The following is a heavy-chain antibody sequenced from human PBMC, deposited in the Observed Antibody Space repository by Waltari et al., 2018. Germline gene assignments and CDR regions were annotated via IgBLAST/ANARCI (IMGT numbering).Heavy chain of an antibody. CDR1: GFTFINYA. D-gene: IGHD6-13*01. CDR3: AKEGFSSSWYTWFDS. Sequence: EVQLVESGGGLEQVGGSLKLSCVASGFTFINYAMSWVRQAPGKGLQLVSAISGSGVATYYADSVKGRFTISRDNSKNTLYLQINSLRAEDAAVYFCAKEGFSSSWYTWFDSWGQGTLVTVSS. V-gene: IGHV3-23*04. CDR2: ISGSGVAT. J-gene: IGHJ5*01.